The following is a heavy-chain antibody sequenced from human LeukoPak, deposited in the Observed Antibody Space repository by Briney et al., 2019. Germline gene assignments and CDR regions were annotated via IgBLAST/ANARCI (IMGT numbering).Heavy chain of an antibody. CDR1: GYTFSDYY. V-gene: IGHV1-2*02. D-gene: IGHD1-26*01. Sequence: ASVKVSCKASGYTFSDYYIHWVRQAPGQGLEWVGWINPNSGYTDSAQKLQGRVPMTSDTSISATYMELRTLTSDDTAVYYCARGTRGSYSSIHDWGQGTLVTVSS. CDR2: INPNSGYT. J-gene: IGHJ4*02. CDR3: ARGTRGSYSSIHD.